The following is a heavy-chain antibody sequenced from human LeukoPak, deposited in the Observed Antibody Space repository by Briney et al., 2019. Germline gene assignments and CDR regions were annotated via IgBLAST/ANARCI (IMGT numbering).Heavy chain of an antibody. V-gene: IGHV4-39*01. CDR3: ARLSVWVRGVIQYTPNFDY. D-gene: IGHD3-10*01. CDR2: IYYSGST. Sequence: SETLSLSCTVSGGSISSSSYYWGWIRQPPGKGLEWIGSIYYSGSTYYNPSLKSRVTISVDTSKNQFSLKLSSVTAADTAVYYCARLSVWVRGVIQYTPNFDYWGQGTLVTVSS. J-gene: IGHJ4*02. CDR1: GGSISSSSYY.